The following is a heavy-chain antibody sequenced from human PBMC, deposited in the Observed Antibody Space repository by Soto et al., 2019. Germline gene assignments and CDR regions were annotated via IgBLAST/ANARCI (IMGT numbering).Heavy chain of an antibody. CDR2: IYYRGST. J-gene: IGHJ6*02. D-gene: IGHD2-21*01. CDR1: GGSFGNYY. CDR3: ATGLFVPDNYFYYGVDV. V-gene: IGHV4-59*01. Sequence: QVQLQESGPGLVKPSETLSLACTVSGGSFGNYYWSWIRQSPGKGLEWIGYIYYRGSTKYNPSLKSRATISIDTSKHQLALRLSSVTAADSAVYYCATGLFVPDNYFYYGVDVWGHGTAVTISS.